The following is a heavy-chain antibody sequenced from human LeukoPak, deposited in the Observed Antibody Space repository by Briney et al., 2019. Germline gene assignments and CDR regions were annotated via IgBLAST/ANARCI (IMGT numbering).Heavy chain of an antibody. D-gene: IGHD6-13*01. CDR2: INPNSGGT. V-gene: IGHV1-2*06. Sequence: GASVKVSCKASGYTFTGYYMHWVRQAPGQGLEWMGRINPNSGGTNYAQKFQGRVTMTRDTSISTAYMELSRLRSDDTAVYYCARVNNESIAATEFDYWGQGTLVTVSS. CDR3: ARVNNESIAATEFDY. J-gene: IGHJ4*02. CDR1: GYTFTGYY.